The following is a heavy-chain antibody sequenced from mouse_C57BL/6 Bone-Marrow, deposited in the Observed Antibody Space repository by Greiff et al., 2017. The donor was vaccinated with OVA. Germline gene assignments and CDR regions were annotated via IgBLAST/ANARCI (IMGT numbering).Heavy chain of an antibody. V-gene: IGHV14-4*01. D-gene: IGHD2-4*01. CDR1: GFNIKDDY. Sequence: VHVKQSGAELVRPGASVKLSCTASGFNIKDDYMHWVKQRPEQGLEWIGWIDPENGDTEYASKFQGKATITADTSSNTAYLQLSSLTSEDTAVYYCTTQIYYDSSWFAYWGQGTLVTVSA. CDR3: TTQIYYDSSWFAY. CDR2: IDPENGDT. J-gene: IGHJ3*01.